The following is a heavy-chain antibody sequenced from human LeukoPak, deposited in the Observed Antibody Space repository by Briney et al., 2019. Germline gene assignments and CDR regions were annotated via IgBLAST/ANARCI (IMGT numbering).Heavy chain of an antibody. CDR1: GGSVTSGTYY. Sequence: SETLSLTCTVSGGSVTSGTYYWTWIRQPPGKGLEWIGYIYYTGSTTYNPSLKSRITISLDTSKNQFSLKLTSVTAADTAVYYCASPGPDYGDYAYAYWGQGSLVTVSS. CDR3: ASPGPDYGDYAYAY. V-gene: IGHV4-61*01. CDR2: IYYTGST. D-gene: IGHD4-17*01. J-gene: IGHJ4*02.